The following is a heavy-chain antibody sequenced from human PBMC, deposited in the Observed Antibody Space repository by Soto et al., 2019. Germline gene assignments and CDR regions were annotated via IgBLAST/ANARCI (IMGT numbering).Heavy chain of an antibody. CDR1: GGSIRGYY. CDR3: ARPNTTMDYWLDA. CDR2: IYYTGST. V-gene: IGHV4-59*08. D-gene: IGHD1-26*01. Sequence: SETLSLTCTVSGGSIRGYYWTWIRQTPGKGLEWIGHIYYTGSTKYNPSLKSRVTISVETSKNQFYLKLSSVTAADTAMYYCARPNTTMDYWLDAWGQGTQVSVTS. J-gene: IGHJ5*02.